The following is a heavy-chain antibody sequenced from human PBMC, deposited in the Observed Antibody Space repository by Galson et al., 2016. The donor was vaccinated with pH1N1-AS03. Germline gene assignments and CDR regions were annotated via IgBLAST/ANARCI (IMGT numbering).Heavy chain of an antibody. J-gene: IGHJ6*02. CDR1: GYTFISYV. Sequence: SVKVSCKASGYTFISYVMHWVRQAPGQRLEWMGWINAGNGNTTYSQSFQGRVTITRDTSASKAYMELSSLRSEDTVVYYCARGRGSYGMDVWGQGTTVTVSS. CDR2: INAGNGNT. V-gene: IGHV1-3*01. D-gene: IGHD1-26*01. CDR3: ARGRGSYGMDV.